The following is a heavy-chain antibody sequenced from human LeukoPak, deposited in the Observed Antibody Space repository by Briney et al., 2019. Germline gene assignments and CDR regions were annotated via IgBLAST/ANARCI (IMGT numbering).Heavy chain of an antibody. Sequence: RAGGSLRLSCTASGFTFSSQGMSWVRQAPGKGLEWVSSISRSGGSTYYADSVKGRFAISRDNSKNTLYLQLNSLRAEDTAVYYCAQERFGDYGDFDYWGQGTLVTVSS. D-gene: IGHD4-17*01. CDR1: GFTFSSQG. CDR2: ISRSGGST. CDR3: AQERFGDYGDFDY. J-gene: IGHJ4*02. V-gene: IGHV3-23*01.